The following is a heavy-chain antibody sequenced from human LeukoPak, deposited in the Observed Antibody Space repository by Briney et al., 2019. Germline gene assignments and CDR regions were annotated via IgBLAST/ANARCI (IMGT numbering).Heavy chain of an antibody. CDR1: GFTFSSYW. CDR3: ARAFYGSGSQGILDY. V-gene: IGHV3-53*04. Sequence: PGGSLRLSCATSGFTFSSYWMSWVRQAPGKGLEWVSVIYSGGSTYYADSVKGRFTISRHNSKNTLYLQMNSLRAEDTAVYYCARAFYGSGSQGILDYWGQGTLVTVSS. CDR2: IYSGGST. D-gene: IGHD3-10*01. J-gene: IGHJ4*02.